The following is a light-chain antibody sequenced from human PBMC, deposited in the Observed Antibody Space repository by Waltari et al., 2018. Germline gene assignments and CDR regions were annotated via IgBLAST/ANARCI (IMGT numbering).Light chain of an antibody. CDR3: QTWDRGTVV. V-gene: IGLV4-69*01. CDR1: SAPRAYA. J-gene: IGLJ2*01. Sequence: QLAVTQSPSASASLGASVKLTCTLSSAPRAYAIAWHQHQPDKGPRFLMKIDGGGGHTQGDGSADRCSGFSSGAARYLTISRLQEEDAAAYCCQTWDRGTVVFGGGTKLTV. CDR2: IDGGGGH.